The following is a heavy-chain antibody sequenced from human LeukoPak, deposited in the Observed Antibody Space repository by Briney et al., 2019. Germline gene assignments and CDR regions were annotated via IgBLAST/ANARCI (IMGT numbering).Heavy chain of an antibody. Sequence: RGSLRLSCAASGFTFDNYAMHWVRQSPGKGPEWVSLISGDGTTTHYADSVRGRFTISRDNSKNSLYLQMNSLTTEDTALYYCVRGDQWLLRGWGQGILVAVSS. J-gene: IGHJ4*02. CDR2: ISGDGTTT. CDR3: VRGDQWLLRG. V-gene: IGHV3-43*02. CDR1: GFTFDNYA. D-gene: IGHD5-12*01.